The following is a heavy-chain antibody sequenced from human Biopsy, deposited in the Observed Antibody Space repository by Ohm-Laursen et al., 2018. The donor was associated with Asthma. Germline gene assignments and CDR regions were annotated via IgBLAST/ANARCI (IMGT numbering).Heavy chain of an antibody. CDR2: LIPVLGTP. CDR3: ARGYSGSDRIVYYYSGLEI. J-gene: IGHJ6*02. Sequence: SVKVSCKASGDSFSNYAISWVRQAPGQGLEWMGGLIPVLGTPDHAQMFEGRVTITADESTSTAYMELSSLSSEDTAVYYCARGYSGSDRIVYYYSGLEIWGQGTTVTVSS. D-gene: IGHD5-12*01. CDR1: GDSFSNYA. V-gene: IGHV1-69*13.